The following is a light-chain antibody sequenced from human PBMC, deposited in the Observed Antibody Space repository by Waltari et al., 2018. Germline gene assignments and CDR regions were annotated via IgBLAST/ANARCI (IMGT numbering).Light chain of an antibody. V-gene: IGLV6-57*03. CDR1: SGNIPTNY. J-gene: IGLJ2*01. CDR3: QSFDSSHVV. CDR2: EDN. Sequence: FMLTQPHSVSESPGKTVTISCTRTSGNIPTNYVPWHQQRPGSAPTKVIYEDNQRPSGVPDRFSGSIDSSSNSASLIISGLKAEDEADYYCQSFDSSHVVFGGGTKLTIL.